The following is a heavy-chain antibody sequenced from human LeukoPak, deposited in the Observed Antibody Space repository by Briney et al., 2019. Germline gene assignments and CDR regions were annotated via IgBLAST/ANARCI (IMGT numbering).Heavy chain of an antibody. V-gene: IGHV4-39*01. CDR1: GDSISSSSSY. Sequence: SETLSLTCTVSGDSISSSSSYWGWIRQPPGEGLEWIGSIYYSGSTYYNTSLKSRVTISVDTSKNQFSLKLSSVTAADTAVYYCARAGSYYYDSSDDAFDIWGQGTMVTVSS. J-gene: IGHJ3*02. CDR3: ARAGSYYYDSSDDAFDI. D-gene: IGHD3-22*01. CDR2: IYYSGST.